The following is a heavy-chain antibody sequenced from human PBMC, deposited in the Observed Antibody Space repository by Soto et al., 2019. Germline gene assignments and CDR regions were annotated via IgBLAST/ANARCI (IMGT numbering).Heavy chain of an antibody. D-gene: IGHD3-10*01. Sequence: SETLSLTCAVSGGSISSGGYSWSWIRQPPGKGLEWIGYIYHSWSTYYNPSLKSRVTISVDRSKNQFSLKLSSVTAADTAVYYCARENNVLPGGYFDYWGRGTLVTVSS. V-gene: IGHV4-30-2*01. CDR1: GGSISSGGYS. CDR3: ARENNVLPGGYFDY. J-gene: IGHJ4*02. CDR2: IYHSWST.